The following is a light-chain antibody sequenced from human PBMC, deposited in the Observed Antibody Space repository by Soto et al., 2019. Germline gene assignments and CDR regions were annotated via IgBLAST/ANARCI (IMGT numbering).Light chain of an antibody. CDR2: VVS. CDR3: QQYGDPPYT. Sequence: ELGVTQSPGTLSLSPGERATLACRASQSVTNNYIAWYQQKPGQAPRLLRYVVSNRATGVTDMFGGSASGTDFTLAISRLEPDDFAVYYCQQYGDPPYTFGQGTKLEIK. J-gene: IGKJ2*01. CDR1: QSVTNNY. V-gene: IGKV3-20*01.